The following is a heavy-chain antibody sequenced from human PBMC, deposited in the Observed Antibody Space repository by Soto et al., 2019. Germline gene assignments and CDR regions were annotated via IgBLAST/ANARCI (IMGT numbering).Heavy chain of an antibody. CDR2: IYYSGST. Sequence: QVQLQESGPGLVKTSETLSLTCTVSGGSISSYYWSWIRQPPGKGLEWIGYIYYSGSTNYNPSLNSRVTTAVDPSKTQFSLRLSSVTAADTAVYYCALGATPYYYYYMDVWGKGTTVTVSS. CDR3: ALGATPYYYYYMDV. J-gene: IGHJ6*03. CDR1: GGSISSYY. V-gene: IGHV4-59*08. D-gene: IGHD4-17*01.